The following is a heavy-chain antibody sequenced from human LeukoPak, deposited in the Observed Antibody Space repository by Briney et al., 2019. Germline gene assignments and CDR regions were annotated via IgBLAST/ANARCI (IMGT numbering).Heavy chain of an antibody. Sequence: ASVKVSCKVSGYTLTELSMHWVRQAPGKGLEWMGGFDPEDGETIYAQKFQGRVTMTEDTSTDTAYMELSSLRSEDTAVYYCATWLYCSSTSCLTGTTDYWGQGTLVTVSS. CDR2: FDPEDGET. V-gene: IGHV1-24*01. D-gene: IGHD2-2*01. CDR1: GYTLTELS. J-gene: IGHJ4*02. CDR3: ATWLYCSSTSCLTGTTDY.